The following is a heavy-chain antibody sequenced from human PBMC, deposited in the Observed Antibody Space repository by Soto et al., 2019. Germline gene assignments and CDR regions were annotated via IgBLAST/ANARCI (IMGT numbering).Heavy chain of an antibody. Sequence: GGSLRLSCAASGFTFSSYSMNWVRQAPGKGLEWVSYISSSSSTIYYADSVKGRFTISRDNAKNSLYLQMNSLRAEDTAVYYCARVEYGDYEMDVWGKGTTVTVSS. CDR1: GFTFSSYS. D-gene: IGHD4-17*01. V-gene: IGHV3-48*01. J-gene: IGHJ6*04. CDR2: ISSSSSTI. CDR3: ARVEYGDYEMDV.